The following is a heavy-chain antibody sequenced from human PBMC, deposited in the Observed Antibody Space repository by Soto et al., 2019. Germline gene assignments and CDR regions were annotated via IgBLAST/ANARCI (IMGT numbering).Heavy chain of an antibody. CDR1: GYTFSSYG. CDR3: ARDGGYSGYDGDAFDI. Sequence: ASVKLSCNASGYTFSSYGISWVRQAPGQGLEWMGWISAYNGNTNYAQKLQGRVTMTTDTSTSTAYMELRSLRSDDTAVYYCARDGGYSGYDGDAFDIWGQGTMLTVSS. CDR2: ISAYNGNT. D-gene: IGHD5-12*01. J-gene: IGHJ3*02. V-gene: IGHV1-18*01.